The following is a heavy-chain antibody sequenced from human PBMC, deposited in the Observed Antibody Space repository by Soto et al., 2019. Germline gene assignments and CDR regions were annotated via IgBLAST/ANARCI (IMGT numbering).Heavy chain of an antibody. Sequence: GGSLRLSCAASGFTFSSYSMNWVRQAPGKGLEWVSYISSSSSTIYYADSVKGRFTISRDNAKNSLYLQMNSLRAEDTAVYYCARETHDYSNPWQVYYMDVWGKGTTVTVSS. CDR3: ARETHDYSNPWQVYYMDV. J-gene: IGHJ6*03. D-gene: IGHD4-4*01. CDR2: ISSSSSTI. V-gene: IGHV3-48*01. CDR1: GFTFSSYS.